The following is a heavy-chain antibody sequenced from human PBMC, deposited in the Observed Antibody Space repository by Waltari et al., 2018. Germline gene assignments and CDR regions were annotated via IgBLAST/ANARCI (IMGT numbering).Heavy chain of an antibody. Sequence: EVQLVESGGGVVRPGGSLRLSCAASGFTFDDYGMSWVRQVPGKGLEWVAGLNWNGATTRYAGSVRGRFTISRDNGKNSLYLHMNSLRAEDTALYHCAKTKYSGTYYFDSWGLGTLVTVSS. J-gene: IGHJ4*02. CDR1: GFTFDDYG. CDR3: AKTKYSGTYYFDS. D-gene: IGHD1-26*01. CDR2: LNWNGATT. V-gene: IGHV3-20*01.